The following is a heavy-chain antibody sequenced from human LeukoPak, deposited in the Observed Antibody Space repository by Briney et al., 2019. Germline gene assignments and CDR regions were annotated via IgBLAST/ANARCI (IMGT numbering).Heavy chain of an antibody. CDR3: AKDPESVHSGSYGY. CDR1: GFTFSSYT. J-gene: IGHJ4*02. Sequence: GGSLRLSCAASGFTFSSYTMNWVRQAPGKGLEWVSSISGTSKYIYYAHSVRGRFTIFRDNAKNSLYLQMNSLRAEDTAVYYCAKDPESVHSGSYGYWGQGTLVTVSS. CDR2: ISGTSKYI. V-gene: IGHV3-21*01. D-gene: IGHD1-26*01.